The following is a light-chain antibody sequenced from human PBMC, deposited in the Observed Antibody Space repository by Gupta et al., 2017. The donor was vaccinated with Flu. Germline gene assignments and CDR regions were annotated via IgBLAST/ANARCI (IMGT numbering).Light chain of an antibody. Sequence: PSSVSASVGDRVTITCRASQGISSWLAWYQQKPGKPPQLLIHTASSLHSGVPSRFSGSASGTDFTLTISSLQPEDFATYYCQQANSLPRTFGQGTKVEMK. CDR3: QQANSLPRT. J-gene: IGKJ1*01. V-gene: IGKV1-12*01. CDR1: QGISSW. CDR2: TAS.